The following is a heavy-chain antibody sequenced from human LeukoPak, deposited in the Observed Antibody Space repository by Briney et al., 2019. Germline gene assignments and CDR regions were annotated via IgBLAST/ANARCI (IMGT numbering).Heavy chain of an antibody. V-gene: IGHV1-18*01. CDR3: ARDASQRPFDY. J-gene: IGHJ4*02. D-gene: IGHD6-25*01. CDR1: GYTFTSYG. CDR2: ISGYNGHT. Sequence: ASVKVSCKASGYTFTSYGISWVRQAPGQGLEWMGWISGYNGHTNYAQNLQGRVTMTTDTSTNTAYMELRSLRSDDTAVYYCARDASQRPFDYWGQGTLVTVSP.